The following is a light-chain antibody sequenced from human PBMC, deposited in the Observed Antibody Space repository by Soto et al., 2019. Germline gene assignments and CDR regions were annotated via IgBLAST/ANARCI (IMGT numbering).Light chain of an antibody. J-gene: IGLJ1*01. CDR3: CSLTTSHTYV. CDR1: SSDIGHYDY. CDR2: HVT. Sequence: QSALTQPASVSGSPGQSITISCTGTSSDIGHYDYVSWYQQHPGKAPKLMIYHVTYRPSGVSNRYSGSKSGNSASLTISGLXTDDEADYYCCSLTTSHTYVFGSGTKVT. V-gene: IGLV2-14*03.